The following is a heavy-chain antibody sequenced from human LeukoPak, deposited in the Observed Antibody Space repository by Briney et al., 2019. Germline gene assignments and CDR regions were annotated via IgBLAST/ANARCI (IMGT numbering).Heavy chain of an antibody. D-gene: IGHD2-8*01. J-gene: IGHJ4*02. CDR2: IQHSGFT. CDR1: GGSISSGGFY. V-gene: IGHV4-30-2*01. CDR3: ARSLNDVLEY. Sequence: SQTLSLTCTVAGGSISSGGFYWTWIRQPAGKGLEWIGYIQHSGFTYYNPSLKSRVTVSVDKSRNHFSLRLSSVTAADTAVYYCARSLNDVLEYWGQGTLVTVSS.